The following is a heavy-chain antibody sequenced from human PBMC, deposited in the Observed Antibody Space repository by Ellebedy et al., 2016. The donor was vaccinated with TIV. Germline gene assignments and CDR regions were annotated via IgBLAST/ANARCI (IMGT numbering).Heavy chain of an antibody. CDR1: GGSISSYY. CDR2: VYYSGST. J-gene: IGHJ6*02. V-gene: IGHV4-59*01. D-gene: IGHD1-26*01. CDR3: AGGSYTPYGMDV. Sequence: SETLSLTCAISGGSISSYYWNWIRQPPGKGLEWIGNVYYSGSTNYNPSLKSRLTISEGMSKNQFSLRLNSVTAADTAVYYCAGGSYTPYGMDVWGRGTTVIVSS.